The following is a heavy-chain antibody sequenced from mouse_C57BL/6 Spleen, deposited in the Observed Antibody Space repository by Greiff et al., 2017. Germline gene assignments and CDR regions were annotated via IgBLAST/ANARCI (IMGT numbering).Heavy chain of an antibody. V-gene: IGHV5-16*01. D-gene: IGHD6-1*01. CDR2: INYDGSST. J-gene: IGHJ2*01. Sequence: EVKLMESEGGLVQPGSSMKLSCTASGFTFSDYYMAWVRQVPEKGLEWVANINYDGSSTYYLDSLKSRFIISRDNAKNILYLQMSSLKSEDTATYYCARNLLYFDYWGQGTTLTVSS. CDR1: GFTFSDYY. CDR3: ARNLLYFDY.